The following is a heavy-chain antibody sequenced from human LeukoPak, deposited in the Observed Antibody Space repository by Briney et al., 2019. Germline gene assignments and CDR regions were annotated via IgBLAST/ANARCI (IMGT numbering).Heavy chain of an antibody. CDR1: GLXVSSSY. CDR2: IYNDGST. CDR3: ARNILFAFDI. Sequence: GGSLRLSCAASGLXVSSSYMSWVRQAPGKGREWVSIIYNDGSTYYADSMKGRFTISRDNSKNTLYLQVNSLRAEDTAMYYCARNILFAFDIWGQGTMVTVSS. D-gene: IGHD2/OR15-2a*01. J-gene: IGHJ3*02. V-gene: IGHV3-53*01.